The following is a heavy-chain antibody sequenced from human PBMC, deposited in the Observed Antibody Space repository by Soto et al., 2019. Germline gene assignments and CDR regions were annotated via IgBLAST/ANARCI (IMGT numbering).Heavy chain of an antibody. CDR2: ISPYTGET. D-gene: IGHD2-15*01. CDR1: GYTFSIYG. V-gene: IGHV1-18*01. CDR3: ARGDRGTGLHDY. Sequence: QVQLVQSGAEVKEPGASVKVSCKTSGYTFSIYGITWLRQAPGQGLEWIGWISPYTGETWYAQKVHDRLIMTTDRSTNTADMELRSLKSDDTAVYYCARGDRGTGLHDYWGQGTRVTVAS. J-gene: IGHJ4*02.